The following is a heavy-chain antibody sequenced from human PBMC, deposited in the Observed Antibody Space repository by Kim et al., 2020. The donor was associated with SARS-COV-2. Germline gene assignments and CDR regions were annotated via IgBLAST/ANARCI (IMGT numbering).Heavy chain of an antibody. CDR1: GFTFSSYG. CDR3: ARDRFYDILTGYSSGHFDY. V-gene: IGHV3-33*01. J-gene: IGHJ4*02. D-gene: IGHD3-9*01. Sequence: GGSLRLSCAASGFTFSSYGMHWVRQAPGKGLEWVAVIWYDGSNKYYADSVKGRFTISRDNSKNTLYLQMNSLRAEDTAVYYCARDRFYDILTGYSSGHFDYWGQGTLVTVSS. CDR2: IWYDGSNK.